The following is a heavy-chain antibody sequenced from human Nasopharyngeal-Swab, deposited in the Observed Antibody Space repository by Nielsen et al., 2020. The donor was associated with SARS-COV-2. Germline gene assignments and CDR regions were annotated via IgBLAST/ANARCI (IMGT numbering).Heavy chain of an antibody. D-gene: IGHD2-21*02. CDR3: ARDGDGYYYGMDV. Sequence: GESLKISCAVSGFTFSSYGMHWVRQAPGKGLEWVAVIWYDGSNKYYADSVKGRFTISRDNSKNTLYLQMNSLRAEDTAVYYCARDGDGYYYGMDVWGQGTTVTVSS. J-gene: IGHJ6*02. CDR1: GFTFSSYG. V-gene: IGHV3-33*01. CDR2: IWYDGSNK.